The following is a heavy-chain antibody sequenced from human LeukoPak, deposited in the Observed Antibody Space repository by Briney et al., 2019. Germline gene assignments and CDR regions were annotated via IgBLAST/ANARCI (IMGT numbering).Heavy chain of an antibody. V-gene: IGHV4-39*07. CDR1: GGSISSSSYY. CDR2: IYYSGST. J-gene: IGHJ6*02. CDR3: ARDPYYYYGMDV. Sequence: SETLSLTCTVSGGSISSSSYYWGWIRQPPGKGLEWIGSIYYSGSTNYSPSLKSRVTISVDTSKNQFSLKLSSVTAADTAVYYCARDPYYYYGMDVWGQGTTVTVSS.